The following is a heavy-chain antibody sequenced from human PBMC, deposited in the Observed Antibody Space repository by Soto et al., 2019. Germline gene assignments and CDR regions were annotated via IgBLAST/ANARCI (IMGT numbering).Heavy chain of an antibody. J-gene: IGHJ4*02. Sequence: ESLKISSKGSGYSFTSFWISWVRQIPGKGLEWMGRIDPSDSYTSYSPSFQGHVTISADRSISTAYLQWSSLKASDTAMYYCARLERYTGYELHFDYWGQGTQVTVSS. CDR1: GYSFTSFW. D-gene: IGHD5-12*01. CDR3: ARLERYTGYELHFDY. CDR2: IDPSDSYT. V-gene: IGHV5-10-1*01.